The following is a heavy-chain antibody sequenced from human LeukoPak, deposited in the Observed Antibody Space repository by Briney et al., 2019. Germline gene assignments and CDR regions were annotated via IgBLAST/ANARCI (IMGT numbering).Heavy chain of an antibody. CDR3: ARPRSVVVPAALDY. V-gene: IGHV5-51*01. CDR1: GYSFTSYW. CDR2: IYPGDSDT. J-gene: IGHJ4*02. Sequence: HGESLKISCKGSGYSFTSYWIGWVRQMPGKGLEWMGIIYPGDSDTRYSPSFQGQVTISADKSISTAYLQWSSLKASDTAMCYCARPRSVVVPAALDYWGQGTLVTVSS. D-gene: IGHD2-2*01.